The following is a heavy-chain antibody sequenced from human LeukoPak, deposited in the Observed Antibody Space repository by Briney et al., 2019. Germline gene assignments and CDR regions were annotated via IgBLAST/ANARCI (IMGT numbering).Heavy chain of an antibody. D-gene: IGHD6-19*01. CDR3: ARVPGSSGWNYYFDP. CDR1: GFTFSSYE. J-gene: IGHJ5*02. CDR2: ISSSGHTI. Sequence: GGSLRLSCAASGFTFSSYEMTWVRQAPGKGLEWVSYISSSGHTIYYADSVKGRFTISRDNAKNSLYLQMNSLRAEDTAVYYCARVPGSSGWNYYFDPWGQGTLVTVSS. V-gene: IGHV3-48*03.